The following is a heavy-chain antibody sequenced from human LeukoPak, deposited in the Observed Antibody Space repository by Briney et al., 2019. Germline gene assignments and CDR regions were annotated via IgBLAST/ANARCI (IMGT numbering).Heavy chain of an antibody. CDR2: MNPNSGNT. CDR3: AREHYDILTGSLDP. CDR1: GYTFTSYN. V-gene: IGHV1-8*01. D-gene: IGHD3-9*01. J-gene: IGHJ5*02. Sequence: ASVKVSCKASGYTFTSYNINWVRQGTGQGLEWMGWMNPNSGNTGYAQKFQGRVTMTRNTSISTAYMELSSLRSEDTAVYYCAREHYDILTGSLDPWGQGTLVTVSS.